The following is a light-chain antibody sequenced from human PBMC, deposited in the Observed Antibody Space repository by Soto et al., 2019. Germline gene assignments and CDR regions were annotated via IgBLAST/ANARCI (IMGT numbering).Light chain of an antibody. CDR2: DVS. V-gene: IGLV2-14*03. CDR3: SSPTTSTARL. Sequence: QSALTQPASVSGSPGQSITISCTGTSSDVGGYKYVSWYQQHPGKAPKLMIYDVSNRPSGVSHRFSGSKSGDTASLTISGLQAEDEADYYCSSPTTSTARLFGTGTKLTVL. CDR1: SSDVGGYKY. J-gene: IGLJ1*01.